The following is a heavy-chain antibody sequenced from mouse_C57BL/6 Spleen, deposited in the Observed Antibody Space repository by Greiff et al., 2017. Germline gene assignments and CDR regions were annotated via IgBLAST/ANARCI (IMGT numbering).Heavy chain of an antibody. J-gene: IGHJ2*01. Sequence: QVQLQQSGAELVKPGASVKLSCKASGYTFTSYWMHWVKQRPGQGLEWIGMIHPNSGSTNYNEKFKSKATLTVDKSSSTAYMQLSSLTSEDSAVYYCARSVEMGAPFDDWGKGTTLTVSS. CDR3: ARSVEMGAPFDD. D-gene: IGHD2-3*01. CDR1: GYTFTSYW. V-gene: IGHV1-64*01. CDR2: IHPNSGST.